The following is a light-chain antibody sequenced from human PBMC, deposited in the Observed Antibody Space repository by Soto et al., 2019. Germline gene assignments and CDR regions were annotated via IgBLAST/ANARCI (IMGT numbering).Light chain of an antibody. Sequence: QSVLTQSPPASGSPGQSVTISCTGTKNDIGVYDFVSWYQHHPGKAPRLIIYEVVQRPSGVPDRFSGSKSGNTASLTVSGLQAEDEADYFCKSYAGSNTYVFGSGTKV. CDR2: EVV. CDR1: KNDIGVYDF. V-gene: IGLV2-8*01. CDR3: KSYAGSNTYV. J-gene: IGLJ1*01.